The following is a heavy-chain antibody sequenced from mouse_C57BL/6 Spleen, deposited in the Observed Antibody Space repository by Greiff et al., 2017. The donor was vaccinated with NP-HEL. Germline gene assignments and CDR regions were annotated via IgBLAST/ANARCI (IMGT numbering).Heavy chain of an antibody. J-gene: IGHJ1*03. CDR1: GFTFSSYG. CDR3: ARLEDYDWYFDV. D-gene: IGHD2-4*01. Sequence: EVHLVESGGDLVKPGGSLKLSCAASGFTFSSYGMSWVRQTPDKRLEWVATISSGGSYTYYPDSVKGRFTISRDNAKNTLYLQMSSLKSEDTAMYYCARLEDYDWYFDVWGTGTTVTVSS. CDR2: ISSGGSYT. V-gene: IGHV5-6*01.